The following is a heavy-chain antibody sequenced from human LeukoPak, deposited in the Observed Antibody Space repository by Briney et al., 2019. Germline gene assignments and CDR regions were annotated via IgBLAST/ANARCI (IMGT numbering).Heavy chain of an antibody. Sequence: GSLRLSCAASGFSFSDYWMSWVRQAPGRGLEWVGNINQDGSQNSSVDSVKGRFTISRDNAKNSLYLQMNSLGAEDTALYYCAREVTASSFDILGQGTMVTVSS. CDR3: AREVTASSFDI. CDR1: GFSFSDYW. V-gene: IGHV3-7*01. J-gene: IGHJ3*02. CDR2: INQDGSQN. D-gene: IGHD2-21*02.